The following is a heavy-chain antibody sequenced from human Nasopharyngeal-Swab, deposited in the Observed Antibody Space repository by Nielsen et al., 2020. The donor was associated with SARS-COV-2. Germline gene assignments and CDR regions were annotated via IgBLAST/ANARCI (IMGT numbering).Heavy chain of an antibody. V-gene: IGHV4-34*01. CDR2: INHSGST. CDR1: GGSVSSGGYY. Sequence: GSLRLSCPVSGGSVSSGGYYWSWIRQPPGKGLEWIGEINHSGSTNYNPSLKNRVTISVDTSKNQFSLKLSSVTAADTAVYYCARGRGDFWSGYYGWYFDLWGRGTLVTVSS. J-gene: IGHJ2*01. D-gene: IGHD3-3*01. CDR3: ARGRGDFWSGYYGWYFDL.